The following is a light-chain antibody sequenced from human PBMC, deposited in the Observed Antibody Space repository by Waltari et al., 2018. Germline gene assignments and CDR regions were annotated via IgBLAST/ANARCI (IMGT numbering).Light chain of an antibody. J-gene: IGKJ3*01. CDR3: QQHGGS. CDR2: SAS. CDR1: QSVPYNY. V-gene: IGKV3-20*01. Sequence: EIVLTQSPGTLSLSPGERAVLSCRASQSVPYNYLAWYQQKPGQAPRLLIYSASTRDNGIPDRFSGSGSGTDFTLTISRLEPEDFAVYYCQQHGGSFGPGTKVDLK.